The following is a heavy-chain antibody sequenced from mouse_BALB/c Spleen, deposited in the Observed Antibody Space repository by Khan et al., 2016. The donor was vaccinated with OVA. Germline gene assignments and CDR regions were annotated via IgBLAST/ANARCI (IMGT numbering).Heavy chain of an antibody. CDR2: ISDGGSYT. Sequence: EVELVESGGGLVKPGGSLKLSCAASGFTFSDYYMYWVRQPPEKRLEWVATISDGGSYTYYPDSVKGRFTISRDDVKNNLYLQMSSLKSEDTAMYYCARGFYGGTFTYWGQGTLVTVSA. J-gene: IGHJ3*01. CDR3: ARGFYGGTFTY. D-gene: IGHD1-1*02. V-gene: IGHV5-4*02. CDR1: GFTFSDYY.